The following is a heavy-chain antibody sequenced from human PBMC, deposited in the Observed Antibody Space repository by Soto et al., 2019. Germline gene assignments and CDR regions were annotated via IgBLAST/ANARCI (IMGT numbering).Heavy chain of an antibody. Sequence: EVPLVESGGVVVQPGGSLRLSCAASGFTFDDYTMHWVRQAPGKGLEWVSLISWDGGSTYYADSVKGRFTISRDNSKNSLYLQMNSLRTEDTALYYCAKDPLGYNFYFDYWGQGTLVTVSS. CDR1: GFTFDDYT. CDR2: ISWDGGST. D-gene: IGHD5-12*01. CDR3: AKDPLGYNFYFDY. V-gene: IGHV3-43*01. J-gene: IGHJ4*02.